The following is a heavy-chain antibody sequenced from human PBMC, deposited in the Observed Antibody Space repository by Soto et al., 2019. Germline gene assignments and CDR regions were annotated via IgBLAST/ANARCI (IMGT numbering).Heavy chain of an antibody. J-gene: IGHJ6*03. CDR2: INHSRST. D-gene: IGHD2-2*01. CDR3: ARCLRYCSSTSCYAFYYYYYMDV. CDR1: GGSFSGYY. V-gene: IGHV4-34*01. Sequence: SETLSLTCAVYGGSFSGYYWSWIRQPPGKGLEWIGEINHSRSTNYNPSLKSRVTISVDTSKNQFSLKLSSVTAADTAVYYCARCLRYCSSTSCYAFYYYYYMDVWGKGTTVTVSS.